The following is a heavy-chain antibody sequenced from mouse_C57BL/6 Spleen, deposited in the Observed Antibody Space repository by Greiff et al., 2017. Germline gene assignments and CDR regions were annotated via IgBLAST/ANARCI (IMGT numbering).Heavy chain of an antibody. D-gene: IGHD2-4*01. CDR3: ARQIYDYGYFDY. J-gene: IGHJ2*01. CDR2: ISSGGSYT. CDR1: GFTFSSYG. Sequence: EVQLQQSGGDLVKPGGSLKLSCAASGFTFSSYGMSWVRQTPDKRLEWVATISSGGSYTYYPDSVKGRFTISRDNAKNTLYLQMSSLKSEDTAMYYCARQIYDYGYFDYWGQGTTLTVSS. V-gene: IGHV5-6*01.